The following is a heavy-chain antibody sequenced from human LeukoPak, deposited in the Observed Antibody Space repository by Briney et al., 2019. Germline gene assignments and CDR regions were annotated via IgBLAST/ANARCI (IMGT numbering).Heavy chain of an antibody. D-gene: IGHD3-9*01. CDR1: GYTFTSYY. J-gene: IGHJ4*02. Sequence: ASVTVSCKASGYTFTSYYLHWVRQAPGQGLEWMGIINPSGGITAYAQKFQGRVTMTRDTSTSTVYMELSSLRSEDTAVYYCARCGEPSYDILTGYSRFAFWGQGTLVTVSS. V-gene: IGHV1-46*01. CDR3: ARCGEPSYDILTGYSRFAF. CDR2: INPSGGIT.